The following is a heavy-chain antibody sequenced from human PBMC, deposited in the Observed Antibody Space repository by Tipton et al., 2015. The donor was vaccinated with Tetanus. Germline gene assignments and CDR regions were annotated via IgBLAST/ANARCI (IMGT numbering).Heavy chain of an antibody. CDR2: VDDSGST. Sequence: TLSLTCAVYGGSLSRYYWTWIRQPPGKGLEWIGEVDDSGSTNYNPSLQSRVTISMNTANNHIYLNLTSVTAADTAVYYCARWRDGFNRALDSWGQGIMVTVSS. CDR3: ARWRDGFNRALDS. J-gene: IGHJ4*02. CDR1: GGSLSRYY. D-gene: IGHD5-24*01. V-gene: IGHV4-34*01.